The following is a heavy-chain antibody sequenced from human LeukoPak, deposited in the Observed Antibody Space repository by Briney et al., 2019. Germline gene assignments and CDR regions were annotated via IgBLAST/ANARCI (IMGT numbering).Heavy chain of an antibody. V-gene: IGHV2-70*04. CDR3: ARGMLRAVFDF. Sequence: SGPALVIPTQTLTLTCTFSGFSVSTSGMRVSWIRQPPGKALEWLARIDWDDDKFYSTSLKTRLTISKDTSKNQVVLTITNMDPVGTATYYCARGMLRAVFDFWGQGTLVTVSS. D-gene: IGHD2-8*01. J-gene: IGHJ4*02. CDR2: IDWDDDK. CDR1: GFSVSTSGMR.